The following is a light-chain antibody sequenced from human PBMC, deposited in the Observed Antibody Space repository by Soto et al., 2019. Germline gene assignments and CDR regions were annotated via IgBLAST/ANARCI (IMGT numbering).Light chain of an antibody. CDR2: DVS. J-gene: IGLJ2*01. V-gene: IGLV2-14*01. CDR1: SSDVGGYNY. Sequence: QSALTQPASVSGSPGQSITISCTGTSSDVGGYNYVSWYQQHPCKAPKLMIYDVSNRPSGVSNRFSGSKSGNTASLTISGLQAEDEADYCCSSYTSSSTYVVFGGGTKATVL. CDR3: SSYTSSSTYVV.